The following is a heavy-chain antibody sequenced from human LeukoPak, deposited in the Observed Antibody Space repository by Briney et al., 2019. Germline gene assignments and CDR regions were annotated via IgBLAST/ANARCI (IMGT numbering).Heavy chain of an antibody. V-gene: IGHV3-48*04. CDR3: ARANYNWNTLDY. J-gene: IGHJ4*02. CDR2: IWDSSRIT. Sequence: GGSLRLSCAASGFTFDNCAMNWVRQAPGKGLEWLSYIWDSSRITYRADSVKGRFTISRDNAKNSLYLQMNSLRAEDTAVYYCARANYNWNTLDYWGQGTLVTVSS. D-gene: IGHD1/OR15-1a*01. CDR1: GFTFDNCA.